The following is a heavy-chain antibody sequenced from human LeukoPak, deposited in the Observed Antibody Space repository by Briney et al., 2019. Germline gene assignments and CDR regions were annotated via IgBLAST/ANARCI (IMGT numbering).Heavy chain of an antibody. D-gene: IGHD3-10*01. CDR3: ARWGTSEAAYYYGSGSPHNWFDP. J-gene: IGHJ5*02. CDR2: IYPGDSDT. V-gene: IGHV5-51*01. Sequence: GESLKISCKGSGYSFTSYWSGWVRQMPGKGLEWMGIIYPGDSDTRYSPSFQGQVAISADKSISTAYLQWSSLKASDTAMYYCARWGTSEAAYYYGSGSPHNWFDPWGQGTLVTVSS. CDR1: GYSFTSYW.